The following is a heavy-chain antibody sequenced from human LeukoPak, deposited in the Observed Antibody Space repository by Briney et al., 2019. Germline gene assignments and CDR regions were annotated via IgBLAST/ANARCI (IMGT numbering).Heavy chain of an antibody. CDR2: MFYRGST. J-gene: IGHJ4*02. CDR1: GVSISTSTHY. CDR3: VRQGGWGGAASLIEF. V-gene: IGHV4-39*01. Sequence: SETLSLTCTVSGVSISTSTHYWAWIRQPPGKGLEWIGGMFYRGSTYYNASLKSRVTLSVDTSRNLFSLKLSSVTPSDTAMYYCVRQGGWGGAASLIEFWGQGTLVTVSS. D-gene: IGHD2-15*01.